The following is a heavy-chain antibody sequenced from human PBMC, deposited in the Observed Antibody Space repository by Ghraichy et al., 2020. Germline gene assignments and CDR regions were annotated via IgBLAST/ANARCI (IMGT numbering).Heavy chain of an antibody. D-gene: IGHD3-3*01. V-gene: IGHV3-21*01. CDR1: GFTFSTYY. J-gene: IGHJ4*02. CDR2: ISSTRSYI. Sequence: ESLNISCAASGFTFSTYYMNWVRQAPGKGLEWVSSISSTRSYIYYAASVKGRFTISRDNAKNALYLQMNSLRAEDTAVYYCARLYYDFWSGSDFWGQGTLVTVSS. CDR3: ARLYYDFWSGSDF.